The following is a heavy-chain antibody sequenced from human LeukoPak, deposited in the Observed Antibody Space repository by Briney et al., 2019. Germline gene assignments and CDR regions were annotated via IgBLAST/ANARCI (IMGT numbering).Heavy chain of an antibody. J-gene: IGHJ4*02. Sequence: GGSLRLSCAASGFTFSSYSMNWVRQAPGKGLEWVSSISSSSSYIYYADSVKGRFTISRDNAKNSLYLQMNSLRAEDTAVYYCARDNSGYGRIFDYWGQGTLVTVSS. V-gene: IGHV3-21*01. D-gene: IGHD5-12*01. CDR1: GFTFSSYS. CDR3: ARDNSGYGRIFDY. CDR2: ISSSSSYI.